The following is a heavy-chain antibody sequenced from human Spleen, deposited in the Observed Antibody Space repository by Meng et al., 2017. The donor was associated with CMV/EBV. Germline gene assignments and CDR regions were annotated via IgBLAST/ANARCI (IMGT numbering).Heavy chain of an antibody. D-gene: IGHD2-2*01. Sequence: GESLKISCAASGFNFGSFGMHWVRQAPGGGLEWVAFIRGDESDKWYADSVKGRFTISRDNSKNTLYLQMNSLRAEDTAVYYCARGAYCSSISCWYGMDVWGQGTTVTVSS. V-gene: IGHV3-30*02. CDR1: GFNFGSFG. CDR2: IRGDESDK. J-gene: IGHJ6*02. CDR3: ARGAYCSSISCWYGMDV.